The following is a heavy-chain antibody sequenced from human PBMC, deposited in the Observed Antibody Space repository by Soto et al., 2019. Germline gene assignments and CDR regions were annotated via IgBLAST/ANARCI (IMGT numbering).Heavy chain of an antibody. CDR1: GFTFISHA. D-gene: IGHD3-3*01. V-gene: IGHV3-23*01. CDR3: AKQKGYDFWSGSNYFDY. Sequence: EVHLLESGGGLVQPGGSLRLSCAASGFTFISHAMSWVRQAPGKGLEWVSGISVSGRSTYYADSVKGRFTISRDNSKNTLYLQMDSLRADDTAVYYCAKQKGYDFWSGSNYFDYWGQGILVTVSS. CDR2: ISVSGRST. J-gene: IGHJ4*02.